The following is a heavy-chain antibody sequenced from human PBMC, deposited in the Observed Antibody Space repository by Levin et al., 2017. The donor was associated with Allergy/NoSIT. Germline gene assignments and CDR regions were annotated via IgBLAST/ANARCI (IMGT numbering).Heavy chain of an antibody. CDR1: GGSFSGYY. Sequence: SQTLSLTCAVYGGSFSGYYWSWIRQPPGKGLEWIGEINHSGSTNYNPSLKSRVTISVDTSKNQFSLKLSSVTAADTAVYYCARGSRRHSSGWYPSGREYFQHWGQGTLVTVSS. V-gene: IGHV4-34*01. D-gene: IGHD6-19*01. CDR3: ARGSRRHSSGWYPSGREYFQH. CDR2: INHSGST. J-gene: IGHJ1*01.